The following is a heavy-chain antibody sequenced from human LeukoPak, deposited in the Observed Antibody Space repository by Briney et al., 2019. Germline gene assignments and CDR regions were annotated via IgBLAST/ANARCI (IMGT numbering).Heavy chain of an antibody. D-gene: IGHD7-27*01. Sequence: ASVKVSCKASGYTFTGYYIHWVRQAPGQGLEWMGWINPNSGGTNYAQRFQGRVTMTRDTSISTAYMEMSRLRSDDTAVYYCAREQRELGTSYYWGQGTLVNVSS. CDR1: GYTFTGYY. CDR2: INPNSGGT. J-gene: IGHJ4*02. CDR3: AREQRELGTSYY. V-gene: IGHV1-2*02.